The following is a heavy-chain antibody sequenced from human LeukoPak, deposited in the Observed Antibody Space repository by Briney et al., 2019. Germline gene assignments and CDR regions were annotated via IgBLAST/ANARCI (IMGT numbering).Heavy chain of an antibody. J-gene: IGHJ5*02. Sequence: ASVKVSCKASGYTFTSYDINWVRQATGQGLEWMGWMNPNSGNTGYAQKSQGRVTMTRNTSISTAYMELSSLRSEDTAVYYCARVGATLLNWFDPWGQGTLVTVSS. CDR1: GYTFTSYD. CDR3: ARVGATLLNWFDP. CDR2: MNPNSGNT. D-gene: IGHD1-26*01. V-gene: IGHV1-8*01.